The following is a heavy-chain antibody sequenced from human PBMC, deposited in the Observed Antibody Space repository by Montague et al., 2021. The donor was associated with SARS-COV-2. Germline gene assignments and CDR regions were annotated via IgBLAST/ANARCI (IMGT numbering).Heavy chain of an antibody. V-gene: IGHV3-23*03. CDR1: GFTFLNFA. Sequence: SLRLSCATSGFTFLNFAMNWVRQAPGKGLDCFSLIYSDGSHTFYADSVQGRFTILRDDFKNTVSLQMDSLRVEDTAAHYCAKGSPAGGRHPFDMWGQGTMVTVSS. D-gene: IGHD1-26*01. CDR3: AKGSPAGGRHPFDM. CDR2: IYSDGSHT. J-gene: IGHJ3*02.